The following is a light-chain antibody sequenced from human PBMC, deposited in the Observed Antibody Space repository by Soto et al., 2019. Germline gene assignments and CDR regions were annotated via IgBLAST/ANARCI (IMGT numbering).Light chain of an antibody. V-gene: IGKV1-8*01. J-gene: IGKJ1*01. CDR1: QGISSY. Sequence: ANRMTQSPSSFSASTGDRVTITCRASQGISSYLAWYQQKPGKAPKLLIYAASTLQSGVPSRFSGNRSGTEFTPTISSLQPDDFATYYCQQYNSYSWTFGQGTKVDI. CDR3: QQYNSYSWT. CDR2: AAS.